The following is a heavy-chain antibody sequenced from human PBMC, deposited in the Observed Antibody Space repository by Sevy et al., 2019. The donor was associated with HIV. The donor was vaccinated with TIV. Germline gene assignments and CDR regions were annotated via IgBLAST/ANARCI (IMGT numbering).Heavy chain of an antibody. Sequence: GGSLRLSCAASGFTFSSYAMHWVRQAPGKGLEWVAVISYDGSNKYYADSVKGRFTISRDNSKNTLYLQMNSLRAEDTAVYYCARVREGGKYCSSTSCYLAYYYGMYVWGQGTTVTVSS. V-gene: IGHV3-30-3*01. CDR2: ISYDGSNK. J-gene: IGHJ6*02. CDR3: ARVREGGKYCSSTSCYLAYYYGMYV. CDR1: GFTFSSYA. D-gene: IGHD2-2*01.